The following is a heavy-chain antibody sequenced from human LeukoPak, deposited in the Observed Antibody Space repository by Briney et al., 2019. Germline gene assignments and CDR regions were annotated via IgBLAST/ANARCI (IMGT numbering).Heavy chain of an antibody. CDR2: IIPIFGTA. CDR1: GGTFSSYA. CDR3: ARKIGFGEFSDAFDI. J-gene: IGHJ3*02. Sequence: ASVKVSCKASGGTFSSYAISWVRQAPGQGLEWMGGIIPIFGTANYAQKFQGRVTITADESTSTAYMELSSLRSEDTAVYYCARKIGFGEFSDAFDIWGQGTMVTVSS. V-gene: IGHV1-69*13. D-gene: IGHD3-10*01.